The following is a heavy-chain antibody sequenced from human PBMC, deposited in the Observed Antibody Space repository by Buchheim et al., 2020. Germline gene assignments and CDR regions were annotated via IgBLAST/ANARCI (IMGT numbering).Heavy chain of an antibody. J-gene: IGHJ4*02. Sequence: EVQLVESGGGLVKPGGSLRLSCAASGFTFSNAWMSWVRQAPGKGLEWVGRIKSKTDGGTTDYAAPVKGRFTISRDDPKNTLYLQMNSLKTEDTAVYYCTTDPDIVGVPAARRFDYWGQGTL. CDR2: IKSKTDGGTT. CDR1: GFTFSNAW. CDR3: TTDPDIVGVPAARRFDY. V-gene: IGHV3-15*01. D-gene: IGHD2-2*01.